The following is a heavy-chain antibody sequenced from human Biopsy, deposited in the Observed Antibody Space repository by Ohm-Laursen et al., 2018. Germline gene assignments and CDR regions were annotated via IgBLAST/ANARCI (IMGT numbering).Heavy chain of an antibody. Sequence: SLSLSCTASGFTSNSHEMNWVRQAPGKGLEWISYITGSSSTIYYADSVKGRFTISRDNAKNSLYLQMNSLRAEDTAVYYCTRLAYYYYYGMDVWGQGTTVTVSS. CDR1: GFTSNSHE. J-gene: IGHJ6*02. V-gene: IGHV3-48*03. CDR3: TRLAYYYYYGMDV. CDR2: ITGSSSTI. D-gene: IGHD2-21*01.